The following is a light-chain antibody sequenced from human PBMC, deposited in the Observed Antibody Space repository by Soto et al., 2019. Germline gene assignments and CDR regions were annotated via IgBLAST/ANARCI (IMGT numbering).Light chain of an antibody. CDR3: SSYAGSNNFV. J-gene: IGLJ1*01. Sequence: QSALTQPPSASGSPGQSVTISCTGTSSDVGGYTYVSWYQQHPGEAPKLMIYEVSQRPSGVPDRFSGSKSGNTASLTVSGLQAEDEADYYCSSYAGSNNFVFGTGTKVTVL. CDR1: SSDVGGYTY. CDR2: EVS. V-gene: IGLV2-8*01.